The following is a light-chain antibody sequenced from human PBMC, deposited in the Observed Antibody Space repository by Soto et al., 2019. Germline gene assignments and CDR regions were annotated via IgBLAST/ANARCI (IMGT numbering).Light chain of an antibody. CDR2: DVS. CDR3: QQYDSYSGT. CDR1: QSVSNW. J-gene: IGKJ1*01. Sequence: DTQMAQKRSTQRGAGGECISRSCRARQSVSNWLAWYQQKPGKAPKVLIYDVSSLESGVPSRFSCRGSGTEIILTFSSLLPDDFATRYIQQYDSYSGTFGQGTKVDIK. V-gene: IGKV1-5*01.